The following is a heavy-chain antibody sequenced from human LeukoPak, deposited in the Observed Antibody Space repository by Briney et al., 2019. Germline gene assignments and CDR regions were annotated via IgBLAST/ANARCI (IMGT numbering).Heavy chain of an antibody. D-gene: IGHD3-16*01. CDR3: AKDGAFPFTFGGPLDY. J-gene: IGHJ4*02. CDR2: ISYDGSNK. CDR1: GFTFSSYG. V-gene: IGHV3-30*18. Sequence: GGSLRLSCAASGFTFSSYGMHWVRQAPGKGLEWVAVISYDGSNKYYADSVKGRFTTSRDNSKNTLYLQMNSLRAEDTAVYYCAKDGAFPFTFGGPLDYWGQGTLVTVSS.